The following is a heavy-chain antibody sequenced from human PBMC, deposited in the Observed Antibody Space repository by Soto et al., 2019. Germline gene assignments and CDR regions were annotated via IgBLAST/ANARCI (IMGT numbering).Heavy chain of an antibody. J-gene: IGHJ6*02. CDR3: TRPVREYCSGGSCYPAYYGMDV. D-gene: IGHD2-15*01. Sequence: EVQLVESGGGLVQPGGSLKLSCAASGFTFSGSTMHWVRQASGKGLEWVGRIRSKANSYATAYAASVKGRFTISRDDSTNTAYLQINSLKTEDTAVYYCTRPVREYCSGGSCYPAYYGMDVWGQGTTVTVSS. CDR1: GFTFSGST. V-gene: IGHV3-73*02. CDR2: IRSKANSYAT.